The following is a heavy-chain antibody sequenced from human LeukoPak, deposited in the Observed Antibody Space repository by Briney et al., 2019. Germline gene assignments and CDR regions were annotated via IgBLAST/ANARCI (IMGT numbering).Heavy chain of an antibody. CDR1: GFTVSSNY. Sequence: GGSLRLSCAASGFTVSSNYMSWVRQAPGKGLEWVSVIYSGGSTYYADSVKGRFTISRDNSKNTLYLQMNSLRAEDTAVYYCAREVPPDTAMVAYYYYGMDVWGQGTTVTVSS. V-gene: IGHV3-66*01. CDR2: IYSGGST. D-gene: IGHD5-18*01. J-gene: IGHJ6*02. CDR3: AREVPPDTAMVAYYYYGMDV.